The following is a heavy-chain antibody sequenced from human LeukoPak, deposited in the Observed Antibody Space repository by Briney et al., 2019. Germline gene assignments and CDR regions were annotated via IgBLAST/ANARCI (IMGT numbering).Heavy chain of an antibody. CDR2: INSDGSST. Sequence: GGSLRLSCAASGFTFSNYWMHWVRQAPGKGLVWVSRINSDGSSTSYADSVKGRFTISRDSRKNTLYLQMNNLRAEDTAVYYCARDPHGYWWFDPWGQGTLVTVSS. CDR1: GFTFSNYW. D-gene: IGHD3-22*01. V-gene: IGHV3-74*01. CDR3: ARDPHGYWWFDP. J-gene: IGHJ5*02.